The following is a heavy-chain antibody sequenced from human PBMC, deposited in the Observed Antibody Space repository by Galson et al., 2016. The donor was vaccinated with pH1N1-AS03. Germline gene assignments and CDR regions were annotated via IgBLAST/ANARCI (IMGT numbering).Heavy chain of an antibody. D-gene: IGHD4-23*01. Sequence: SLRLSCAASGFTVSNSYLSWVRQAPGKGLEWVSIIYNDVTTYYADSLKGRFTISRDNSKNTLYLQMNSLRAEDTAVYYCARWSRGGNFASLDPWGQGTLVTVSS. CDR2: IYNDVTT. V-gene: IGHV3-53*01. J-gene: IGHJ5*02. CDR1: GFTVSNSY. CDR3: ARWSRGGNFASLDP.